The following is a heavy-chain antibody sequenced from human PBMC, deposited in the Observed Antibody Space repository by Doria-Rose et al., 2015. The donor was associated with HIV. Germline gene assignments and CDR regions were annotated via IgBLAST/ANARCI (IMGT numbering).Heavy chain of an antibody. J-gene: IGHJ4*02. Sequence: VQLVESGPGLVKPSQTLSLTCTVSGGSINSGDYYWTWIRQHPGEGLDWIGYIYHTGSTYYNPSLKSRVIISVDTSKNQFSLRLTSVTAADTAVYYCARRSPSVAFDYWGQGTLVTVSS. CDR2: IYHTGST. D-gene: IGHD6-19*01. CDR3: ARRSPSVAFDY. V-gene: IGHV4-31*03. CDR1: GGSINSGDYY.